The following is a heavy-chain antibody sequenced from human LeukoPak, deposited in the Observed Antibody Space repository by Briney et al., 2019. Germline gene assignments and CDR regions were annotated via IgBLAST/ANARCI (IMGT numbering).Heavy chain of an antibody. CDR3: AKDLGGNFGAIGGFDY. D-gene: IGHD3-3*01. V-gene: IGHV3-23*01. Sequence: PGGSLRLSCAASGFIFRTYAMNWVRQAPGKGLEWVSGISGSSGGTYYADSVKGRFTSSRDDSKNTLYLQMSSLRTEDTAVYYCAKDLGGNFGAIGGFDYWGQGTLVTVSS. CDR2: ISGSSGGT. CDR1: GFIFRTYA. J-gene: IGHJ4*02.